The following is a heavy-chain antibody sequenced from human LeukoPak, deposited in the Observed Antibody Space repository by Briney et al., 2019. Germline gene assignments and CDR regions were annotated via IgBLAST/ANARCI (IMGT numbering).Heavy chain of an antibody. V-gene: IGHV3-74*01. CDR1: GFTFSSYW. J-gene: IGHJ4*02. CDR3: ARAEGDFWSGYYSLDY. D-gene: IGHD3-3*01. Sequence: GGSLRLSCAASGFTFSSYWMHWVRQAPGKGLVWVSRINSDGSSTTYVDSVKGRFTISRDNAKNTLYLQMNSLRAEDTAVYYCARAEGDFWSGYYSLDYWGQGTLVTVSS. CDR2: INSDGSST.